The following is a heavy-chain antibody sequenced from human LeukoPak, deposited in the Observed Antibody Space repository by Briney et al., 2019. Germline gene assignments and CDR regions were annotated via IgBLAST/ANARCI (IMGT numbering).Heavy chain of an antibody. V-gene: IGHV4-39*01. D-gene: IGHD6-6*01. Sequence: PSETLSLTCTVSGGSISSSSYYWGWIRQPPGKGLEWIGSIYYSGSTYYNPSLQSRVTISVDTSQNQFSLKLSSVTAADTAVYYCARHGSIAALLWFDPWGQGTLVTVSS. CDR2: IYYSGST. CDR3: ARHGSIAALLWFDP. CDR1: GGSISSSSYY. J-gene: IGHJ5*02.